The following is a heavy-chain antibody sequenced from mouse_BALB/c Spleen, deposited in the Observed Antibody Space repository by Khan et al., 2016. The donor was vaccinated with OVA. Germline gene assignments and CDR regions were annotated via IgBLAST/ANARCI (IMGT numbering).Heavy chain of an antibody. CDR3: ASGYGYGWYFDV. CDR1: GYTFTTAG. Sequence: QIQLAQSGPELKKPGETVRISCKASGYTFTTAGMQWVQKMPGKGLKWIGWINTHSGVPKYAEDFKGRFAFSLETSASTAYLQITNLKNEDTATYFCASGYGYGWYFDVWGAGTTVTVSS. CDR2: INTHSGVP. J-gene: IGHJ1*01. D-gene: IGHD2-2*01. V-gene: IGHV9-4*02.